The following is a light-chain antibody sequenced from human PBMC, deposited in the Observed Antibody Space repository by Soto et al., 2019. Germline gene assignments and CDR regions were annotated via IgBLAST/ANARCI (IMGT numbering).Light chain of an antibody. CDR1: SRDVGGYNY. CDR2: EVT. CDR3: SSHAGNSVV. J-gene: IGLJ2*01. Sequence: QSALTQPPSASGSLGQSVTISCTGTSRDVGGYNYVTWYQQHPGKAPKPMIYEVTKRPSGVPDRFSGSKSGNTASLTVSGLQAEDEADYYCSSHAGNSVVFGGGIKLTVL. V-gene: IGLV2-8*01.